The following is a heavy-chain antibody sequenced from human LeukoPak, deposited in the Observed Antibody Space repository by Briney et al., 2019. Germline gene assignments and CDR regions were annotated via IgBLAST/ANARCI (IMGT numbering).Heavy chain of an antibody. Sequence: SQTLSLTCTVSGGSISSGGYYWSWIRQHPGKGLEWIGYIYYSGSTYYKPSPKSRVTISVDTSKNQFSLKLSSVTAADTAVYYCARVLKTWFDPWGQGTLVTVSS. CDR1: GGSISSGGYY. J-gene: IGHJ5*02. V-gene: IGHV4-31*03. CDR3: ARVLKTWFDP. CDR2: IYYSGST.